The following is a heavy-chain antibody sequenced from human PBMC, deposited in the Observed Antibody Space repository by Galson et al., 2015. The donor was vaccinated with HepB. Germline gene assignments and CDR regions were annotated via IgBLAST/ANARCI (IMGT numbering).Heavy chain of an antibody. D-gene: IGHD5-12*01. Sequence: SVKVSCKASGYTFTSYGISWVRQAPGQGLEWMGWISAYNGNTNYAQKLQGRVTMTTDTSTSTAYMELRSLRSDDTAVYYCARDGPYSGYDLRFDYWGQGTLVTVSS. CDR2: ISAYNGNT. J-gene: IGHJ4*02. CDR3: ARDGPYSGYDLRFDY. CDR1: GYTFTSYG. V-gene: IGHV1-18*01.